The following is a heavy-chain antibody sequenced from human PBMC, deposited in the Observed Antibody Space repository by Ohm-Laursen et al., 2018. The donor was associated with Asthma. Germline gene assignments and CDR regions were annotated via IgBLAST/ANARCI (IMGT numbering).Heavy chain of an antibody. J-gene: IGHJ5*02. CDR2: ISWNSGSI. CDR1: GFIFDEYA. CDR3: AKLVGVTTA. D-gene: IGHD4-17*01. V-gene: IGHV3-9*01. Sequence: SLRLSCTASGFIFDEYAMHWVRQAPGKGLEWVSGISWNSGSIAYADSVRGRFTISRDNAKNSLYLQLNSLRSDDTALYYCAKLVGVTTAWGQGTLVTVSS.